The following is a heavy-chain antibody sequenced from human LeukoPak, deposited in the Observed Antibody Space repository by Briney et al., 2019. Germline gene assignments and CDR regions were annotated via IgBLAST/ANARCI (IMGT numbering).Heavy chain of an antibody. J-gene: IGHJ4*02. CDR1: GFTVSSNY. V-gene: IGHV3-53*01. D-gene: IGHD7-27*01. Sequence: GGSLRVSCAASGFTVSSNYMSWVRQVPGKGPEWVSGILNNGNTNYADSVKGRFTISRDNSKNTLYLQMNNLRVEDTAVYYCAKDPWGTGDPYYFDYWGQGTLVTVSS. CDR3: AKDPWGTGDPYYFDY. CDR2: ILNNGNT.